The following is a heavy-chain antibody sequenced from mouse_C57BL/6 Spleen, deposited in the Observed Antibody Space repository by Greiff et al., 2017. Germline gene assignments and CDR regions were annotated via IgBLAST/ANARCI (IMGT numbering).Heavy chain of an antibody. Sequence: QVQLQQPGAELVKPGASVKLSCKASGYTFTSYWMHWVKQRPGQGLEWIGMIHPNSGSTNYNEKFKSKATLTVDKSSSTAYMQLSSLTSADSAVXYCARERGLTAWFAYWGQGTLVTVSA. V-gene: IGHV1-64*01. CDR1: GYTFTSYW. J-gene: IGHJ3*01. CDR2: IHPNSGST. CDR3: ARERGLTAWFAY. D-gene: IGHD4-1*01.